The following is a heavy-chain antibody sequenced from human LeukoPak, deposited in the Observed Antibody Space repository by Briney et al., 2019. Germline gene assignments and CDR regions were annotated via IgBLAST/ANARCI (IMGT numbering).Heavy chain of an antibody. V-gene: IGHV1-2*02. CDR3: ARPPFLRGYSYGF. CDR2: INPNSGGT. CDR1: GYTFTGYY. D-gene: IGHD5-18*01. Sequence: GASVKVPCKASGYTFTGYYMHWVRQAPGQGLEWMGWINPNSGGTNYAQKFQGRVTMTRDTSISTAYMELSRLRSDDTAVYYCARPPFLRGYSYGFWGQGTLVTVSS. J-gene: IGHJ4*02.